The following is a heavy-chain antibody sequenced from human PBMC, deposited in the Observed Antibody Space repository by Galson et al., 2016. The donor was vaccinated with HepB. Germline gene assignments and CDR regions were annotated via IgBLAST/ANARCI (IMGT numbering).Heavy chain of an antibody. CDR1: GFTFSSYT. CDR3: AKGRINIDQDFDY. J-gene: IGHJ4*02. D-gene: IGHD2-15*01. V-gene: IGHV3-23*01. Sequence: SLRLSCAASGFTFSSYTMNWVRQAPGKGPEWVSAIRGSDGTDIWYADSVKGRFIISRDDSKNTLFLDMNSLRAEDTARDYCAKGRINIDQDFDYWGQGTPVTVSS. CDR2: IRGSDGTDI.